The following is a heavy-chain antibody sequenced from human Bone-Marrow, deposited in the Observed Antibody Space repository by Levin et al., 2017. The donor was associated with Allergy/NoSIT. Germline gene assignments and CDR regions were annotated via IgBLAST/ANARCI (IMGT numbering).Heavy chain of an antibody. Sequence: GESLKISCAASGFTFSSYTMNWVRQAPGMGLEWVSSISGSRSYIYYAELVKGRFTISRDNAKNSLYLQMNNLRAEDTAVYYCARPNYGGNSYAFDIWAPVTMLTVSA. CDR3: ARPNYGGNSYAFDI. CDR1: GFTFSSYT. CDR2: ISGSRSYI. J-gene: IGHJ3*02. V-gene: IGHV3-21*01. D-gene: IGHD4-23*01.